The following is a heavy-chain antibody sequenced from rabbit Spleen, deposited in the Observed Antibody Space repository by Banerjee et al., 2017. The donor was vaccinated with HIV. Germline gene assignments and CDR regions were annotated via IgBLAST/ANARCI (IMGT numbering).Heavy chain of an antibody. V-gene: IGHV1S40*01. Sequence: QSLEESGGDLVKPGASLTLTCTASGFSFSSNDYMCWVRQAPGKGLEWISCITGSSSDFTYSATWAKGRFTISKTSSTTVTLQMTSLTAADTATYFCARDGSSRDGFNLWGQGTLVTVS. J-gene: IGHJ4*01. CDR3: ARDGSSRDGFNL. CDR1: GFSFSSNDY. CDR2: ITGSSSDFT. D-gene: IGHD8-1*01.